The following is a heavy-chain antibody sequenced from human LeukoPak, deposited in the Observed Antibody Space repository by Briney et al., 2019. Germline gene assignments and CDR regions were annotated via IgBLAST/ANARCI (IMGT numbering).Heavy chain of an antibody. V-gene: IGHV3-33*01. CDR2: IWYDGSNK. CDR1: GCTFSSYD. J-gene: IGHJ4*02. Sequence: PGRSLRLSCAASGCTFSSYDMHWVRQAPGKGLEWVAVIWYDGSNKYYADSVKGRFTISRDNSKNTLYLQVNSLRAEDTAVYYCARDRGGDGINYYFDYWGQGTLVTVSS. D-gene: IGHD5-24*01. CDR3: ARDRGGDGINYYFDY.